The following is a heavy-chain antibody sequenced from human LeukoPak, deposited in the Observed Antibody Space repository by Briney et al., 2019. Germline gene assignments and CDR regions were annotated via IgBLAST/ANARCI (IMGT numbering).Heavy chain of an antibody. D-gene: IGHD6-13*01. Sequence: ASVKVSCKASGYTFTSYDINWVRQATGQGLEWMGWMNPNTGNTGYAQKFQGRVTMTRNTSIGTAYMELSSLRSEDTAVYYCARGRSPYYYMDVWGKGTTVTISS. CDR3: ARGRSPYYYMDV. V-gene: IGHV1-8*01. J-gene: IGHJ6*03. CDR1: GYTFTSYD. CDR2: MNPNTGNT.